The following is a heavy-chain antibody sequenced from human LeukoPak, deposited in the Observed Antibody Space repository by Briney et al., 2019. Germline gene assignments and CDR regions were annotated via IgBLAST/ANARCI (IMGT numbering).Heavy chain of an antibody. Sequence: ASVKVSCKASGYTFSNYAINWVRQAPGQGLEWMGWISTYNGNTNYAQKLQDRVTMTTDTSTSTAYMELSSLRSEDTAVYYCARDEMGYCSSTSCYAGADYWGQGTLVTVSS. J-gene: IGHJ4*02. CDR1: GYTFSNYA. V-gene: IGHV1-18*01. CDR3: ARDEMGYCSSTSCYAGADY. D-gene: IGHD2-2*01. CDR2: ISTYNGNT.